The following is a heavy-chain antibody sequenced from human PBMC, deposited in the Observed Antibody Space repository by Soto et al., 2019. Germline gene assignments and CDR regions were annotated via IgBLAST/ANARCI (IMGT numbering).Heavy chain of an antibody. D-gene: IGHD6-6*01. CDR1: GGSFSGYY. Sequence: SETLSLTCAVYGGSFSGYYWSWIRQPPGKGLEWIGEINHSGSTNYNPPLKSRVTISVDTSKNQFSLKLSSVTAADTAVYYCARGQYSHEFDYWGQGTLVTVSS. V-gene: IGHV4-34*01. CDR3: ARGQYSHEFDY. J-gene: IGHJ4*02. CDR2: INHSGST.